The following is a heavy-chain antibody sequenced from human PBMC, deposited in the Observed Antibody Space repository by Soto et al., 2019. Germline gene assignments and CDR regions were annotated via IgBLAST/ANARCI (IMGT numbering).Heavy chain of an antibody. V-gene: IGHV4-61*01. Sequence: SETLSLTCTVSGGSVSSGSYYWSWIRQPPGKGLEWIGYIYYSGSTNYNPSLKSRVTISVDTSKNQFSLKLSSVTAADTAVYYCARARPAVDYDFWSGYLDYWGQGTLVTVSS. CDR1: GGSVSSGSYY. CDR2: IYYSGST. CDR3: ARARPAVDYDFWSGYLDY. J-gene: IGHJ4*02. D-gene: IGHD3-3*01.